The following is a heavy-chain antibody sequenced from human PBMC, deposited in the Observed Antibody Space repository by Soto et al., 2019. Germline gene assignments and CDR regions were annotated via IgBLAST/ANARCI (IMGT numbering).Heavy chain of an antibody. J-gene: IGHJ3*02. CDR2: ISGSGGST. CDR1: GFTFSSYA. CDR3: AKDLLMVRGVEDDAFDI. V-gene: IGHV3-23*01. D-gene: IGHD3-10*01. Sequence: GGSLRLSCAASGFTFSSYAMSWVRQAPGKGLEWVSAISGSGGSTYYADSVKGRFTISRDNSKNTLYLQMNSLRAEDTAVYYCAKDLLMVRGVEDDAFDIWGQGTMVTVSS.